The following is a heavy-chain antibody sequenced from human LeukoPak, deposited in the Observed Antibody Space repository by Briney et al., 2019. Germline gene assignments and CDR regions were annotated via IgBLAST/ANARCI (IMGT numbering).Heavy chain of an antibody. J-gene: IGHJ4*02. CDR3: ARDLPGGSSYY. D-gene: IGHD1-26*01. CDR1: GFTFSSYW. Sequence: PGGSLRLSCAASGFTFSSYWMNWVRQAPGKGLEWVANIKQDGSEKYYVDSVKGRFTISRDNAKNSLYLQTNSLRAEDTAVYYCARDLPGGSSYYWGQGTLVTVSS. V-gene: IGHV3-7*01. CDR2: IKQDGSEK.